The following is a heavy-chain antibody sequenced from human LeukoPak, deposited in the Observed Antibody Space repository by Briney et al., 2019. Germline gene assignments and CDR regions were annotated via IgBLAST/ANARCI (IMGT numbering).Heavy chain of an antibody. CDR3: AREGNYVWGSYRYSYFDY. V-gene: IGHV4-59*01. D-gene: IGHD3-16*02. J-gene: IGHJ4*02. Sequence: ASETLSLTCTVSGGSISSYYWSWIRQPPGKGLEWIGYIYYSGSTNYNPSLKSRVTISVDTSKNQFSLKLSSVTAADTAVYYCAREGNYVWGSYRYSYFDYWGQGTLVTVSS. CDR1: GGSISSYY. CDR2: IYYSGST.